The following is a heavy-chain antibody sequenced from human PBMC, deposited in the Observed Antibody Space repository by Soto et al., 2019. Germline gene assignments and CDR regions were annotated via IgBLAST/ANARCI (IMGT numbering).Heavy chain of an antibody. Sequence: GGSLRLSCAASGFTFSSYGMHWVRQAPGKGLEWVAVITYDGSNKYYADSVKGRFTISRDNSKNTLHLQMNSLRAEDTAVYYCAKDRRRGTYFYDSSGQFDYWGQGTLVTVSS. V-gene: IGHV3-30*18. D-gene: IGHD3-22*01. J-gene: IGHJ4*02. CDR3: AKDRRRGTYFYDSSGQFDY. CDR2: ITYDGSNK. CDR1: GFTFSSYG.